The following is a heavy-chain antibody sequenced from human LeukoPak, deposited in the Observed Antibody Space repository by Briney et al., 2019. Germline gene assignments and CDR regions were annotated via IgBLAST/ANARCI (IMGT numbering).Heavy chain of an antibody. D-gene: IGHD3-3*01. CDR3: AIFGVVKNFDY. Sequence: ASVKVSCKASGYTFTGYYMHWVRQAPGQGLEWMGWINPNSGGTNYARKFQGRVTMTRDTSISTAYMELSRLRSDDTAVYYCAIFGVVKNFDYWGQGTLVTVSS. CDR1: GYTFTGYY. V-gene: IGHV1-2*02. CDR2: INPNSGGT. J-gene: IGHJ4*02.